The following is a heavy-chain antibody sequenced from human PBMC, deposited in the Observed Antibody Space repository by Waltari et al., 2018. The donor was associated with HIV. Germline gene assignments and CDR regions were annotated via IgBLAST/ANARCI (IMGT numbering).Heavy chain of an antibody. Sequence: EVGLVGSGGGLVQHGGSLRLSCAASRFIFCDYWIYWVRHVPGKRLVWGSRVNGDASSTDYAEFVRGRVTISRDNSKNTVFLQMDSLRAEDTAVYYCTIAVFWSTFFSDNFFDYWGQGTPLTVSS. J-gene: IGHJ4*02. D-gene: IGHD3-3*01. CDR3: TIAVFWSTFFSDNFFDY. V-gene: IGHV3-74*01. CDR2: VNGDASST. CDR1: RFIFCDYW.